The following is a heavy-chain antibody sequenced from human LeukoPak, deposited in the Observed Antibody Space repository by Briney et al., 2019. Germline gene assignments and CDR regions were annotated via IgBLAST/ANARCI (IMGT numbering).Heavy chain of an antibody. CDR1: GGSISSYY. Sequence: PSETLSLTCTVSGGSISSYYWSWIRQPAGKGLEWIGRIYTSGSTNYNPSLKSRVTMSVDTSKNQFSLELSSVTAADTAVYYCARVRGYYYDSSGYCDYWGQGTLVTVSS. CDR3: ARVRGYYYDSSGYCDY. CDR2: IYTSGST. D-gene: IGHD3-22*01. J-gene: IGHJ4*02. V-gene: IGHV4-4*07.